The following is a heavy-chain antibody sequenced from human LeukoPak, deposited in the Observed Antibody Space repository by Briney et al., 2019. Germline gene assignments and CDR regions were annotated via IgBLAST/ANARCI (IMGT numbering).Heavy chain of an antibody. CDR1: GXTFSTYS. CDR2: INAFGART. D-gene: IGHD2-2*02. J-gene: IGHJ4*02. CDR3: AKGCSSASCYNQFFDS. V-gene: IGHV3-23*01. Sequence: PGGSLRLSCAASGXTFSTYSMNWVRQAPGKGREWVSSINAFGARTYYADSVKGRFTISRDNSENTLYLQMNSLRAEDTAVYYCAKGCSSASCYNQFFDSWGQGTLVTVSS.